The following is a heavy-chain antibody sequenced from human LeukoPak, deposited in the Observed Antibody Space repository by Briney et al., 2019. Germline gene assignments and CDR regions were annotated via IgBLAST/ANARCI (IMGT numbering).Heavy chain of an antibody. CDR3: ARDWAYVVDF. CDR1: GYTYTSYG. D-gene: IGHD3-16*01. Sequence: ASVKVSCKASGYTYTSYGISWVRQAPGQGLEWMGWISAYNGNTNYAQRLQGRVTMTTDTSTNTAYMELRSLRSDDTAVYYCARDWAYVVDFWGQGTLVTVSS. V-gene: IGHV1-18*01. J-gene: IGHJ4*02. CDR2: ISAYNGNT.